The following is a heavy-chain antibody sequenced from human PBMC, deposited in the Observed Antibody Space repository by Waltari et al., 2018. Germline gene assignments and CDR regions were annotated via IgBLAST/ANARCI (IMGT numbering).Heavy chain of an antibody. V-gene: IGHV3-21*01. D-gene: IGHD6-19*01. Sequence: EVQLVESGGGLVKPGGSRRLSCAASGLPFSHYRMNWVRQAPGKGLEWVSFISSSTSYINYADSVRGRFTISRDNARNSLYLQMNSLRADDTAVYYCARGDGSSGLDYWGQGILVTVSS. CDR1: GLPFSHYR. CDR3: ARGDGSSGLDY. CDR2: ISSSTSYI. J-gene: IGHJ4*02.